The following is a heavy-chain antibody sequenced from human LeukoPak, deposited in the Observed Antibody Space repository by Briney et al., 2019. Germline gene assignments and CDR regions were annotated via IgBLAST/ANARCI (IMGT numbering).Heavy chain of an antibody. CDR1: GGSISSYY. J-gene: IGHJ6*03. V-gene: IGHV4-59*01. Sequence: SETLSLTCTVSGGSISSYYWSWIRQPPGKGLEWIGYIYYSGSTNYNPSLKSRVTISVDTSKNQFSLKLSSVTAADTAVYYCARSPIYGSGSYFGYYYYYMDVWGKGTTVTISS. CDR2: IYYSGST. D-gene: IGHD3-10*01. CDR3: ARSPIYGSGSYFGYYYYYMDV.